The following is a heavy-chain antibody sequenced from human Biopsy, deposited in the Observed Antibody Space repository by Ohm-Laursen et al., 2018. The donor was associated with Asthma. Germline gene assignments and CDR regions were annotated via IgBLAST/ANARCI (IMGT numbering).Heavy chain of an antibody. Sequence: SLRLSCAASGFRFDDYAMYWVRQAPGKGLEWVAGISWNSGNIGSAVSVKGRFIVSRDNVKNSLYLQMNSLRAEDTALYYCAKDMGAGGNGPYSFIGYYGMDVWGQGTTVTVSS. D-gene: IGHD2-8*01. J-gene: IGHJ6*02. CDR3: AKDMGAGGNGPYSFIGYYGMDV. CDR1: GFRFDDYA. CDR2: ISWNSGNI. V-gene: IGHV3-9*01.